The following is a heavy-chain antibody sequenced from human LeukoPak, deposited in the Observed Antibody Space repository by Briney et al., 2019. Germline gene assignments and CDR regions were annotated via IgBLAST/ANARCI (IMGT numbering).Heavy chain of an antibody. Sequence: ASVKVSCKASGYTFTSYGISWVRQAPGQGLEWMGWISAYNGNTNYAQKLQGRVTMTTDTSTSTAYMELRSLRSDDTAVYYCAREDSSGYYYPVGGAFDLWGQGTMVTVSS. V-gene: IGHV1-18*01. D-gene: IGHD3-22*01. CDR2: ISAYNGNT. J-gene: IGHJ3*01. CDR3: AREDSSGYYYPVGGAFDL. CDR1: GYTFTSYG.